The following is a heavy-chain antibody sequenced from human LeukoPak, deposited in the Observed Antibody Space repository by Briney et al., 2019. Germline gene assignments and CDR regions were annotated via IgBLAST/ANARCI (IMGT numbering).Heavy chain of an antibody. CDR1: GGTFSSYA. D-gene: IGHD5-18*01. Sequence: ASVKVSCKASGGTFSSYAISWVRQAPGQGLEWMGWISAYNGNTNYAQKLQGRVTMTTDTSTSTAYMELRSLRSDDTAVYYCARADTARWFDPWGQGTLVTVSS. J-gene: IGHJ5*02. CDR3: ARADTARWFDP. V-gene: IGHV1-18*01. CDR2: ISAYNGNT.